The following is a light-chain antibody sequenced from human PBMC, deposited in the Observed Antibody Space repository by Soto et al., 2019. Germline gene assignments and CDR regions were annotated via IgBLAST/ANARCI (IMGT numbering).Light chain of an antibody. CDR1: QSVLYSSNNKNY. V-gene: IGKV4-1*01. CDR2: WAS. CDR3: QQYNSTPPYT. J-gene: IGKJ2*01. Sequence: DIVMTQSPDSLAVSLGERATINCKSSQSVLYSSNNKNYLAWYQQKPRQPPKLLIYWASTRESVVPDRFSGSGSGTDFTLTISSLQAEDVAVYYRQQYNSTPPYTFGQGTKLEIK.